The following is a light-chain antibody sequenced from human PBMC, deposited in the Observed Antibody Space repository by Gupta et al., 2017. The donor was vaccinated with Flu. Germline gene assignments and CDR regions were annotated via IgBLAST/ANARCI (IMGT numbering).Light chain of an antibody. V-gene: IGLV3-19*01. Sequence: HTRTTTREQETIRRNDDTWCQHKPGHTPNLIISVKKKRHSGSTARVCGSNSGNTAAVTITWAQAEEEADYYSDARETRCNNRVVFGGGTKRTVL. J-gene: IGLJ2*01. CDR1: TIRRND. CDR3: DARETRCNNRVV. CDR2: VKK.